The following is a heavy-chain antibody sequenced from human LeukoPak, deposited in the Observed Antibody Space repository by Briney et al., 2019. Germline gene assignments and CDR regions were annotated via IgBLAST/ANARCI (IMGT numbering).Heavy chain of an antibody. D-gene: IGHD1-1*01. J-gene: IGHJ4*02. Sequence: GGSLRLSCAASGFTFSSYAMSWVRQAPGKGLEWVSAISGSGGSTYYADSVKGRFTISRDNSENTLYLQINSLRAEDTAVYYCAKDSSVRYFDYWGQGTLVTVSS. CDR1: GFTFSSYA. CDR2: ISGSGGST. CDR3: AKDSSVRYFDY. V-gene: IGHV3-23*01.